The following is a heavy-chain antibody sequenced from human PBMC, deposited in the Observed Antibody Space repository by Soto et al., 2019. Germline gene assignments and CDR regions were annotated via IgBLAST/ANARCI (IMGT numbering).Heavy chain of an antibody. CDR1: GFTFDDYA. V-gene: IGHV3-9*01. Sequence: LRLSCAASGFTFDDYAMHWVRQAPGKGLEWVSGISWNSGSIGYADSVKGRFTISRDNAKNSLYLQMNSLRAEDTALYYCAKGGGDYWGQGTLVTVSS. J-gene: IGHJ4*02. CDR3: AKGGGDY. CDR2: ISWNSGSI. D-gene: IGHD1-26*01.